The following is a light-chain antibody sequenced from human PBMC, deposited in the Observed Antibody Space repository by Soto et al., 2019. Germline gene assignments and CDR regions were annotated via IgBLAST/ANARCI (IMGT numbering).Light chain of an antibody. CDR3: QQCYSRRT. CDR2: AAS. J-gene: IGKJ2*01. Sequence: DIQMTQSPSSLSASVGDRVTITCQASQSISSYLNWYQQKPGKAPKLLIYAASSLQSGVPSRFSGSGSGTDFTLTINSLQPEDFATYYCQQCYSRRTFGQGTKLEIK. V-gene: IGKV1-39*01. CDR1: QSISSY.